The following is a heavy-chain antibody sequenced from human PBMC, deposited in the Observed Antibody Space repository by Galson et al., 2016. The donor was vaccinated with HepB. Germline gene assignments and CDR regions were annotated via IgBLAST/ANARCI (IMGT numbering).Heavy chain of an antibody. CDR2: MSAYNGNT. CDR3: ARGRLPHYYDSTGYDNAEYFQH. J-gene: IGHJ1*01. Sequence: SVKVSCKASGYTFSNYAISWVRQAPGQGLEWLGWMSAYNGNTKYTQKLQGRVTVTTDTSTNTAYMELRSLRSDDTAVYSWARGRLPHYYDSTGYDNAEYFQHWGQGTLVTVSS. D-gene: IGHD3-22*01. CDR1: GYTFSNYA. V-gene: IGHV1-18*04.